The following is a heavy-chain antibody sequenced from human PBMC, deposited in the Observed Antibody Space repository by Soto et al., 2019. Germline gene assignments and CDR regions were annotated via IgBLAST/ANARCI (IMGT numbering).Heavy chain of an antibody. CDR1: GYTLTELS. V-gene: IGHV1-24*01. D-gene: IGHD3-22*01. CDR3: ATWGSGYYYTPYYYYYYGMDV. Sequence: ASVKVSCKVSGYTLTELSMHWVRQAPGKGREWMGGFDPEDGETIYAQKFQGRVTMTEDTSTDTAYMELSSLRSEDTAVYYCATWGSGYYYTPYYYYYYGMDVWGQGTTVTVSS. CDR2: FDPEDGET. J-gene: IGHJ6*02.